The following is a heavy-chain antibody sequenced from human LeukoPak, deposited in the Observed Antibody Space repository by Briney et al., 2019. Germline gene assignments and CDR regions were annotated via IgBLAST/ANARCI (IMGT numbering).Heavy chain of an antibody. CDR1: GGSFSGYY. CDR2: INHSGNT. Sequence: SETLSLTCAVYGGSFSGYYWSWIRQPPGKGLEWSGEINHSGNTNYNPSLKSRVTISVDTSKNQFSLKLSSVTAADTAVYYCALLTPYGGNSNWFDPWGQGTLVTVSS. V-gene: IGHV4-34*01. CDR3: ALLTPYGGNSNWFDP. J-gene: IGHJ5*02. D-gene: IGHD4-23*01.